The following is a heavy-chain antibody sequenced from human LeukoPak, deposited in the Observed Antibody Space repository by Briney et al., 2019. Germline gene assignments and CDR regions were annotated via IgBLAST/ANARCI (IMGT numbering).Heavy chain of an antibody. D-gene: IGHD1-14*01. CDR1: GFTFSSYA. Sequence: GGSLRLSCAASGFTFSSYAMHWVRQAPGKGLEWVAVISYDGSNKYYADSVKGRFTISRDNSKNTLYLQMNSLRAEDTAVYYCARDPDLEAWGQGTLVTVSS. CDR2: ISYDGSNK. CDR3: ARDPDLEA. J-gene: IGHJ5*02. V-gene: IGHV3-30-3*01.